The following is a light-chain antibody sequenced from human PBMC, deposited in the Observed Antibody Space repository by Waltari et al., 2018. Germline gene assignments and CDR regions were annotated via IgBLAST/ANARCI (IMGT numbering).Light chain of an antibody. V-gene: IGKV3-20*01. CDR2: GAS. J-gene: IGKJ1*01. CDR1: QSVRGS. CDR3: QHYVRLPAT. Sequence: EIVLTQSPGTLSLSPGERATLSCRASQSVRGSLAWYQQKAGQAPRILIYGASSRATGIPDRFSGGGSGTDFSLTISRLEPEDFAVYYCQHYVRLPATFGQGTKVEI.